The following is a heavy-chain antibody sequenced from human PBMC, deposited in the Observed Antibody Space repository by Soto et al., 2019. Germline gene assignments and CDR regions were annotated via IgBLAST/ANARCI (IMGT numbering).Heavy chain of an antibody. V-gene: IGHV3-30*18. J-gene: IGHJ4*02. Sequence: QVQLVESGGGVVQPGRSLRLSCAASGFTFSSYGMHWVRQAPGKGLEWVAVISYDGSNKYYADSVKGRFTISRDNSKNTLYLQMNSLRAEDTAVYYCAKVFLGQGLVYYFDYWGQGTLVTVSS. CDR3: AKVFLGQGLVYYFDY. CDR1: GFTFSSYG. D-gene: IGHD6-19*01. CDR2: ISYDGSNK.